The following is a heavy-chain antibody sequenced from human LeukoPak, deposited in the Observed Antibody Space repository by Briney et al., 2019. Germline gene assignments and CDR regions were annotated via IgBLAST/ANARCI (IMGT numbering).Heavy chain of an antibody. CDR3: ARRKYCDY. D-gene: IGHD2-15*01. J-gene: IGHJ4*02. V-gene: IGHV4-59*08. Sequence: SETLSLTCTVSGGSISRYYWSWIRQPPGKGLEWIGYIYYSGSTNYNPSLKSRVTISVDTSKNQFSLKLSSVTAADTAVYYCARRKYCDYWGQGTLVTVSP. CDR2: IYYSGST. CDR1: GGSISRYY.